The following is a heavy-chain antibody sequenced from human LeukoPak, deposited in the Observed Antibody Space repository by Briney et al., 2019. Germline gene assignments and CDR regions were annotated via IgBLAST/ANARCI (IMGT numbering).Heavy chain of an antibody. CDR3: ARLLRPDLVVIKDY. V-gene: IGHV4-34*01. J-gene: IGHJ4*02. Sequence: PSETLSLTCAVYGGPFSGYYWSWLRQPPGKGLEWIGEINHSGSTNYNPSLKSRVTISVDTSKNQFSLKLSSVTAADTAVYYCARLLRPDLVVIKDYWGQGTLVTVSS. CDR2: INHSGST. D-gene: IGHD3-22*01. CDR1: GGPFSGYY.